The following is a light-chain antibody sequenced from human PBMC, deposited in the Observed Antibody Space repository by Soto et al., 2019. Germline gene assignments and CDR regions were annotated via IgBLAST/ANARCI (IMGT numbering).Light chain of an antibody. V-gene: IGKV3-20*01. CDR2: GAS. Sequence: EIVLTQSPGTLSLTTGERATLSCRASQSVSSSYLAWYQQKPGQAPRLLIYGASSRATGIPDRFSGSGSGTDFTLTISRLEPVDFAVYYCQQYGSSPKYTFGQGTKLEIK. J-gene: IGKJ2*01. CDR1: QSVSSSY. CDR3: QQYGSSPKYT.